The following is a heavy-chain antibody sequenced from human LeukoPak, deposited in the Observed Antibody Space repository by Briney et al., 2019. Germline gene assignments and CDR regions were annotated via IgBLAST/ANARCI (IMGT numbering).Heavy chain of an antibody. Sequence: GWSLRLSWAASGCTFSSYSMNWVRQAPGKGLEWVAYISSSSHIMYYADSVKGRFTISRDNAKNSLYLQMNSLRDEDTAVYYCARDFRNSHRLDIWGQGTLVTVSS. CDR2: ISSSSHIM. CDR3: ARDFRNSHRLDI. J-gene: IGHJ3*02. CDR1: GCTFSSYS. D-gene: IGHD1-14*01. V-gene: IGHV3-48*02.